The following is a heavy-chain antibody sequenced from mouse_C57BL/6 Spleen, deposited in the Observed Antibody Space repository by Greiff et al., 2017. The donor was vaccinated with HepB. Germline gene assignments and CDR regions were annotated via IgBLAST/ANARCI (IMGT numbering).Heavy chain of an antibody. CDR3: ARLLGPYAMDY. CDR1: GYTFSSYW. V-gene: IGHV1-69*01. J-gene: IGHJ4*01. CDR2: IDPSDSYT. Sequence: VQLQQPGAELVMPGASVKLSCKASGYTFSSYWMHWVKQRPGQGLEWIGEIDPSDSYTNYNQKFKGKSTLTVDKSSSTAYMQLSSLTSEDSAVYYCARLLGPYAMDYWGQGTSVTVSS. D-gene: IGHD4-1*01.